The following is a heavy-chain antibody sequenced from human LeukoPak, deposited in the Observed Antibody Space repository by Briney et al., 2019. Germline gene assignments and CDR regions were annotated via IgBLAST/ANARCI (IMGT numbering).Heavy chain of an antibody. V-gene: IGHV1-69*05. CDR3: ARAPYSSSWYPYYYYYMDV. D-gene: IGHD6-13*01. CDR2: IIPIFGTA. J-gene: IGHJ6*03. Sequence: SVKVSCKASGGTFSSYAISWVRQAPGQGLEWMGGIIPIFGTANYAQNFQGRVTMTRDTSTTTVYMELSSLRSEDTAVYYCARAPYSSSWYPYYYYYMDVWGKGTTVTVSS. CDR1: GGTFSSYA.